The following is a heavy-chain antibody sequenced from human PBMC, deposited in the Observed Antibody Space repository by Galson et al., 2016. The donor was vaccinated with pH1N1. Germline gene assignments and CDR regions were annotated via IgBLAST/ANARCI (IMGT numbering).Heavy chain of an antibody. J-gene: IGHJ2*01. D-gene: IGHD3-22*01. CDR3: AREDYYDVDLSDWYFDL. CDR2: IIPILGST. Sequence: SGGTFNSNGISWLRQAPGQGLEWMGRIIPILGSTNYAQKFQGKITITADESTSTAYMELNSPRSEDTALYYCAREDYYDVDLSDWYFDLWGRGTLVTVSS. V-gene: IGHV1-69*01. CDR1: GGTFNSNG.